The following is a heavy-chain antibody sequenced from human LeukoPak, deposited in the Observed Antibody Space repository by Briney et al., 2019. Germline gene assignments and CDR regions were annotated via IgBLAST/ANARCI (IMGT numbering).Heavy chain of an antibody. CDR1: GGSINSYY. V-gene: IGHV4-4*07. D-gene: IGHD2-2*01. CDR2: IYTSGST. CDR3: ARVDCSSTSCYSPNWFDP. J-gene: IGHJ5*02. Sequence: SETLSLTCTVSGGSINSYYWSWIRQPAGKGLEWIGRIYTSGSTNYNPSLKSRVTMSVDTSKNQFSLKLSSVTAADTAVYYCARVDCSSTSCYSPNWFDPWGQGTLVTVSS.